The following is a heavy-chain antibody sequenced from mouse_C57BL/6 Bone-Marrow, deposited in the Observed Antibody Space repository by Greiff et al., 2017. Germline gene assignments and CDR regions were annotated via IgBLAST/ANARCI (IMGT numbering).Heavy chain of an antibody. CDR2: ISSGSSTI. D-gene: IGHD1-1*01. CDR1: GFTFSDYG. Sequence: DVMLVESGGGLVKPGGSLKLSCAASGFTFSDYGMHWVRQAPEKGLEWVAYISSGSSTIYYADTVKGRFTISRDNAKNTLFLQMTSLRSEDTAMYYCARKITTVVATGDWYFDVWGTGTTVTVSS. J-gene: IGHJ1*03. V-gene: IGHV5-17*01. CDR3: ARKITTVVATGDWYFDV.